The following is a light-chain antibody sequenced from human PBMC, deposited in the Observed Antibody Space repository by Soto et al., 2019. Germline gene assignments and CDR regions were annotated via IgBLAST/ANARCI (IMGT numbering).Light chain of an antibody. CDR2: DAS. Sequence: DIQMTQSPSTLSASVGDRVTITCRASQSISGWLAWYQQKPGKAPKVLIYDASSLQSGVPSRFSGSGSGTEFTLTISSRQPDDFATYYSQRTTGYPVTFGGVTKMEIK. CDR3: QRTTGYPVT. V-gene: IGKV1-5*01. CDR1: QSISGW. J-gene: IGKJ4*01.